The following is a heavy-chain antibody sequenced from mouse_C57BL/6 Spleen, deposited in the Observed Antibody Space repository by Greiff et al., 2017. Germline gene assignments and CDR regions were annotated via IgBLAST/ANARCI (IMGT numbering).Heavy chain of an antibody. CDR1: GFTFSDYY. CDR3: ARDTYGNPFDY. V-gene: IGHV5-16*01. CDR2: INYDGSST. J-gene: IGHJ2*01. D-gene: IGHD2-1*01. Sequence: EVMLVESEGGLVQPGSSMKLSCTASGFTFSDYYMAWVRQVPEKGLEWVANINYDGSSTYYLDSLKSRFIISRDNAKNILYLQMSSLKSEDTATYYCARDTYGNPFDYWGQGTTLTVSS.